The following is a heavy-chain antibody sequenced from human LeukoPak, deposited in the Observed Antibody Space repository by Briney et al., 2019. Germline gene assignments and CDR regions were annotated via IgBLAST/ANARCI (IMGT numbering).Heavy chain of an antibody. CDR1: GGSISSYY. V-gene: IGHV4-59*01. D-gene: IGHD6-19*01. CDR2: MYSSGST. Sequence: SETLSLTCTVSGGSISSYYWSWIRQSPGKGLEWIGRMYSSGSTKYNPSLKSRVTISLDTSKNQFSLKLNSVTAADTAVYYCASSSSSGWGFRFDPWGQGTLVTVSS. CDR3: ASSSSSGWGFRFDP. J-gene: IGHJ5*02.